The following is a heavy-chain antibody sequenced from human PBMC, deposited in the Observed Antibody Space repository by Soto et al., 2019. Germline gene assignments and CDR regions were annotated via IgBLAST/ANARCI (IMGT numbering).Heavy chain of an antibody. D-gene: IGHD4-17*01. J-gene: IGHJ4*02. CDR2: IYHSGGT. CDR3: ARSRIDYGDSLYFDY. V-gene: IGHV4-30-2*01. CDR1: GGSISSGGYS. Sequence: SETLSLTCAVSGGSISSGGYSWSWIRQPPGKGLEWIGYIYHSGGTYYNPSLKSRVTISVDRSKNQFSLKLSSVTAADTAVYYCARSRIDYGDSLYFDYWGQGTLVTVSS.